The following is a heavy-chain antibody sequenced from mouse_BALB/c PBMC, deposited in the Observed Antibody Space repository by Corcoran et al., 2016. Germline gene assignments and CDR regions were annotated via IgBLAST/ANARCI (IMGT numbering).Heavy chain of an antibody. Sequence: EVKLLESGGDLVQPGGSLKLSCAASGFDFSRNWMGWVRQAPGKGLEWIGEINPNSKTINYTPSLKDKFIISRDNAKKTLYLQMSKVRSEDTALYYCGRLGDYGWFAYWGQGTLVTVSA. D-gene: IGHD2-4*01. CDR1: GFDFSRNW. J-gene: IGHJ3*01. V-gene: IGHV4-1*02. CDR2: INPNSKTI. CDR3: GRLGDYGWFAY.